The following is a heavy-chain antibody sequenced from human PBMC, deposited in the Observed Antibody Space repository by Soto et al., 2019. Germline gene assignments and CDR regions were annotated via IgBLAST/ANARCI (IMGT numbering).Heavy chain of an antibody. V-gene: IGHV4-31*03. CDR3: ARVVLVPAAEYYFDL. Sequence: SETLSLTCTVSGGSISSGGYYWSWIRQHPGKGLEWIGYIYYSGSTYYNPSLKSRVTISVDTSKNQFSLKLSSVTAADTAVYYCARVVLVPAAEYYFDLLGPGNPGHRLL. J-gene: IGHJ4*02. CDR1: GGSISSGGYY. D-gene: IGHD2-2*01. CDR2: IYYSGST.